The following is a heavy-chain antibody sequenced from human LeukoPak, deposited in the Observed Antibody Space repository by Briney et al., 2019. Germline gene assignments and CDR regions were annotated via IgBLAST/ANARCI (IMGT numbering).Heavy chain of an antibody. Sequence: SETLSLTCTVSGGSISSYYWSWIRQPPGKGLEWIGYIYYSGSTNYNPSLKSQVTISVDTSKNQFSLKLSSVTAADTAVYYCARHATSGYFDYWGQGTLVTVSS. CDR1: GGSISSYY. V-gene: IGHV4-59*08. CDR2: IYYSGST. D-gene: IGHD1-26*01. J-gene: IGHJ4*02. CDR3: ARHATSGYFDY.